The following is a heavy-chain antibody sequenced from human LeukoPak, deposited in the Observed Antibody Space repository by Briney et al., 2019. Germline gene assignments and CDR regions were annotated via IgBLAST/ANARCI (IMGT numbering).Heavy chain of an antibody. D-gene: IGHD3-22*01. Sequence: SETLSLTCTVSGGSISSYYWSWIRQPPGKGLEWIGYIYYSGSTNYNPSLKSRVTISVDTSKNQFSLKLSSVTAADTAGYYCARDATMIVTRPYYAFDIWGQGTMVTVSS. CDR3: ARDATMIVTRPYYAFDI. CDR2: IYYSGST. J-gene: IGHJ3*02. CDR1: GGSISSYY. V-gene: IGHV4-59*01.